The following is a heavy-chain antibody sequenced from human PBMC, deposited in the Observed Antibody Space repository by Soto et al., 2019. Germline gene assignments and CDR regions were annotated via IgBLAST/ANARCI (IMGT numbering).Heavy chain of an antibody. CDR2: INHSGST. J-gene: IGHJ4*02. Sequence: SETLSLTCAVYGGSFSGYYWSWIRQPPGKGLEWIGEINHSGSTNYNPSLKSRVTISVDTSKNQFSLKLSSVTAAHTAVYYCARGGGYDPLLYFDYWGQGTLVTVSS. CDR3: ARGGGYDPLLYFDY. CDR1: GGSFSGYY. V-gene: IGHV4-34*01. D-gene: IGHD5-12*01.